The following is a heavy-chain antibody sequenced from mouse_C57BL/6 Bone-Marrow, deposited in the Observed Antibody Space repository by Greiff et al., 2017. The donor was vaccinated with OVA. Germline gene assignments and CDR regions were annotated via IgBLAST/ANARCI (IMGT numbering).Heavy chain of an antibody. CDR2: IYPRSGNT. Sequence: QVQLQQSGAELARPGASVKLSCKASGYTFTSYGISWVKQRTGQGLEWIGEIYPRSGNTYYNEKFKGKATLTADKSSSTAYMELRSLTSEDSAVYFGARGPRQLRRAWFAYWGQGTLVTVSA. CDR1: GYTFTSYG. CDR3: ARGPRQLRRAWFAY. V-gene: IGHV1-81*01. J-gene: IGHJ3*01. D-gene: IGHD3-2*02.